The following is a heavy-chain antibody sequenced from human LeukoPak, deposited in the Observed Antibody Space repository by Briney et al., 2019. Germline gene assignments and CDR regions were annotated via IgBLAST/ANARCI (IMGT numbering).Heavy chain of an antibody. J-gene: IGHJ4*02. Sequence: GGSLRLSCAASGFTFDDYAMHWVRQAPGKGLEWVSGISWNSGSIGYADSVKGRFTISRDNAKNSLYLQMNSLRAEDTALCYCAKGGSLTVTDPFDYWGQGTLVTVSS. CDR1: GFTFDDYA. CDR3: AKGGSLTVTDPFDY. CDR2: ISWNSGSI. V-gene: IGHV3-9*01. D-gene: IGHD2-15*01.